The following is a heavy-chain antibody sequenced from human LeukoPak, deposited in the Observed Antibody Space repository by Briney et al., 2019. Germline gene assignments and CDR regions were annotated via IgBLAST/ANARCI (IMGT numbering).Heavy chain of an antibody. D-gene: IGHD3-22*01. CDR2: IYHSGST. CDR1: GGSISSSNW. J-gene: IGHJ3*02. V-gene: IGHV4-4*02. CDR3: ARVGRIYYDSSGYCYAFDI. Sequence: SGTLSLTCAVSGGSISSSNWWSWVRQPPGKGLEWIGEIYHSGSTNYNPSLKSRVTMSVDTSKNQFSLKLSSVTAADTAVYYCARVGRIYYDSSGYCYAFDIWGQGTMVTVSS.